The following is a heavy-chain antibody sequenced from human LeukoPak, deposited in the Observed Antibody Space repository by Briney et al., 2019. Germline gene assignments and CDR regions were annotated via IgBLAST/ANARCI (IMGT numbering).Heavy chain of an antibody. V-gene: IGHV3-9*01. D-gene: IGHD6-13*01. J-gene: IGHJ4*02. Sequence: GGSLSLSCAASGLTFDDYDMHWVRRAPGEGLEWVSGISWNSGSIGYADSVRGRFPISGDNAKNSLYLQMNRLSAEGTALYSCAKGGIAAAGRYFDYWGQGTLVTVSP. CDR1: GLTFDDYD. CDR2: ISWNSGSI. CDR3: AKGGIAAAGRYFDY.